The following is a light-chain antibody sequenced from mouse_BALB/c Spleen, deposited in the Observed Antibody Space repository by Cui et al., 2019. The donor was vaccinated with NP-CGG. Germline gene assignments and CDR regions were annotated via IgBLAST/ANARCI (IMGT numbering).Light chain of an antibody. CDR3: ALWYSNHWV. V-gene: IGLV1*01. CDR1: TGAVTTNNY. J-gene: IGLJ1*01. Sequence: AVLLQESALTTSPGETVTLTCRSSTGAVTTNNYANWVQEKPDHLFTGLIGGTNNRVPGVPARFSGSLIGDKAALTITGAQTEDEAIYFCALWYSNHWVFGGGTKLTVL. CDR2: GTN.